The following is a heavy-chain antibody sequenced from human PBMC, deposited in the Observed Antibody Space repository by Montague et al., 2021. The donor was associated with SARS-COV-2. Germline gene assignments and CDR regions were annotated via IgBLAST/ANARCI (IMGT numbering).Heavy chain of an antibody. D-gene: IGHD5-18*01. CDR1: GDSISRYY. J-gene: IGHJ4*02. CDR2: MYTGGCV. CDR3: ARREYSYGWGD. Sequence: SETLSLTCSVSGDSISRYYWSWIRQSDGKGLEWIGRMYTGGCVNYNPALQSRVSMSVDTSKNQFSLKLNSVTAADTALYYCARREYSYGWGDWGQGTLVTVSS. V-gene: IGHV4-4*07.